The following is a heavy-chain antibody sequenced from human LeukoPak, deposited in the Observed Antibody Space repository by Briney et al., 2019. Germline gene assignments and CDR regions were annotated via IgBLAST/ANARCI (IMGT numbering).Heavy chain of an antibody. J-gene: IGHJ4*02. Sequence: GGSLRLSCAASGFTFSSYSMNWVRQAPGKGLEWVSSISSSSSYIYYADSVKGRFTISRDNAENSLYLQMNSLRAEDTAVYYCARVGYCSSTSCYSDYWGQGTLVTVSS. CDR3: ARVGYCSSTSCYSDY. D-gene: IGHD2-2*02. CDR2: ISSSSSYI. V-gene: IGHV3-21*01. CDR1: GFTFSSYS.